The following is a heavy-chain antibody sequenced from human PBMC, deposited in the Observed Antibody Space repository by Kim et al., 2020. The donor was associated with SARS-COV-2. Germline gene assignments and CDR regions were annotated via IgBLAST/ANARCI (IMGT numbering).Heavy chain of an antibody. CDR3: ARAATSSWYVHFDL. V-gene: IGHV4-31*02. J-gene: IGHJ2*01. D-gene: IGHD6-13*01. Sequence: YNPSLKSRLSISIDTSKNPFSLRLTSVTAADTAVYYCARAATSSWYVHFDLWGRGTLVSVSS.